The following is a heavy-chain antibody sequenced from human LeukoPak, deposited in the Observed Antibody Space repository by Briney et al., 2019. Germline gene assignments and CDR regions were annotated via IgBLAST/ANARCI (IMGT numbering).Heavy chain of an antibody. CDR2: ISAYNGNT. V-gene: IGHV1-18*01. Sequence: GASEKASCKASGYTFTSYGISWVRQAPGQGLEWMGWISAYNGNTNYAQKLQGRVTMTTDTSTSTAYMELRSLRSDDTAVYYCARSLTYYYDSSGTADDAFDIWGQGTMVTVSS. CDR1: GYTFTSYG. CDR3: ARSLTYYYDSSGTADDAFDI. J-gene: IGHJ3*02. D-gene: IGHD3-22*01.